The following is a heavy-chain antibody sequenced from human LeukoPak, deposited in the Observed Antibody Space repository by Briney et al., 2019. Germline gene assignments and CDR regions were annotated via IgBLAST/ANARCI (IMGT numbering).Heavy chain of an antibody. D-gene: IGHD2-15*01. Sequence: PSETLSLTCAVYGGSFSGYYWSWIRQPPGKGLEWIGEINHSGSTNYNPSLKSRVTISVDTSKNQFSLKLSSVTAADTAVYYCARRAARPSRYCSGGSCYPGKAFDIWGQGTMVTVSS. CDR3: ARRAARPSRYCSGGSCYPGKAFDI. CDR2: INHSGST. V-gene: IGHV4-34*01. CDR1: GGSFSGYY. J-gene: IGHJ3*02.